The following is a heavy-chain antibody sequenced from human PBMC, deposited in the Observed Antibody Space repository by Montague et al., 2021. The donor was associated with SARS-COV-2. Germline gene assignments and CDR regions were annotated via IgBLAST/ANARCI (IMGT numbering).Heavy chain of an antibody. V-gene: IGHV4-61*08. CDR2: IYNTGRT. CDR1: GGSVTSGDYY. CDR3: AREMPGYGVFDT. Sequence: SETLSLTCTVSGGSVTSGDYYWTWIRQPPGKGLEWIGYIYNTGRTYYXPSLKSRVTISMDTSKNQFSLKVNSVSAADTAVYYCAREMPGYGVFDTWGQGTMVTVSS. J-gene: IGHJ3*01. D-gene: IGHD4/OR15-4a*01.